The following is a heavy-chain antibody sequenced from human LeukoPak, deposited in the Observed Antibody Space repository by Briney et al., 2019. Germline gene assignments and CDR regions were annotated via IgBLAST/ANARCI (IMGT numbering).Heavy chain of an antibody. J-gene: IGHJ4*02. CDR1: GGSISSYY. CDR3: AREGPTATTPIFDY. Sequence: SETLSLTCTVSGGSISSYYWSWIRQPAGKGPEWIGRIYTSGSTNYNPSLKSRVTMSVDTSKNQFSLKLSSVTAADTAVYYCAREGPTATTPIFDYWGQGTLVTVSS. CDR2: IYTSGST. V-gene: IGHV4-4*07. D-gene: IGHD5-12*01.